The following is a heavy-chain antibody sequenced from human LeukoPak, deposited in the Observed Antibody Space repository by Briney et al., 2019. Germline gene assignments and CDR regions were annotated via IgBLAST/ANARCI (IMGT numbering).Heavy chain of an antibody. Sequence: GSLRLSCSASGFTFSSYAMHWVRQAPGKGLEWVSAISGSGGSTYYADSVKGRFTISRDNSKNTLYLQMNSLRAEDTAVYYCAKGWYYDFWSGYQLNWFDPWGQGTLVTVSS. CDR2: ISGSGGST. V-gene: IGHV3-23*01. CDR3: AKGWYYDFWSGYQLNWFDP. D-gene: IGHD3-3*01. CDR1: GFTFSSYA. J-gene: IGHJ5*02.